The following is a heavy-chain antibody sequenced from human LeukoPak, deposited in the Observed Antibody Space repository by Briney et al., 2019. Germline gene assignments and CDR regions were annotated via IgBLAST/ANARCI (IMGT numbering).Heavy chain of an antibody. D-gene: IGHD2-21*01. V-gene: IGHV1-69*04. Sequence: SVKVSCKASGYTFTSYDINWVRQATGQGLEWMGRIIPILGIANYAQKFQGRVTITADKSTSTAYMELSSLRSEDTAVYYCARDPSVVRAFDIWGQGTMVTVSS. J-gene: IGHJ3*02. CDR1: GYTFTSYD. CDR2: IIPILGIA. CDR3: ARDPSVVRAFDI.